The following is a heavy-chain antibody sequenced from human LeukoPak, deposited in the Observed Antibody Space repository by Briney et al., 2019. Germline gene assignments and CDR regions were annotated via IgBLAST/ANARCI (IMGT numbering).Heavy chain of an antibody. Sequence: SVKVSCKAPGGTFSSYAISWVRQAPGQGLEWMGGIIPIFGTANYAQKFQGRVTITADESTSTAYMELSSLRSEDTAVYYCARVGYSSSHNGHMDVWGKGTTVTVSS. CDR3: ARVGYSSSHNGHMDV. J-gene: IGHJ6*03. D-gene: IGHD6-13*01. CDR2: IIPIFGTA. V-gene: IGHV1-69*13. CDR1: GGTFSSYA.